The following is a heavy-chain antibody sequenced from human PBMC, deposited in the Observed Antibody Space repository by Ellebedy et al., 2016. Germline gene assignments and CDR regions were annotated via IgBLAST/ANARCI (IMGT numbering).Heavy chain of an antibody. CDR3: ARDRYGDYEIDY. Sequence: GESLKISCAASGFTFSNYNMNWVRQAPGKGLEWVSHISSRYNIFYADSVKGRFTISRDNAQNSLYLQMNSLRTEDTAGYYCARDRYGDYEIDYWGQGTLVTVSS. CDR2: ISSRYNI. CDR1: GFTFSNYN. J-gene: IGHJ4*02. D-gene: IGHD4-17*01. V-gene: IGHV3-48*04.